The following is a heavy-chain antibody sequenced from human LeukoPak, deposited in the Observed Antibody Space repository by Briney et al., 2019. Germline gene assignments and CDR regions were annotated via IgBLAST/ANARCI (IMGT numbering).Heavy chain of an antibody. Sequence: SETLSLTCTVSGYSISSGYYWSWIRQPPGKGLEWIGEINHSGSTNYNPSLKSRVTISVDTSKNQFSLKLSSVTAADTAVYYCARGGIRAGFDYWGQGTLVTVSS. J-gene: IGHJ4*02. V-gene: IGHV4-38-2*02. CDR2: INHSGST. CDR3: ARGGIRAGFDY. D-gene: IGHD3-10*01. CDR1: GYSISSGYY.